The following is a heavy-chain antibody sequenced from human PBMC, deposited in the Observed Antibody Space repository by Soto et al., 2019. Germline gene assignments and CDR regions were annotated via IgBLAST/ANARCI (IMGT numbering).Heavy chain of an antibody. CDR1: GFSFSNYP. CDR2: ISARGDKT. V-gene: IGHV3-23*01. CDR3: TNFAVNGIPEPGAFEP. J-gene: IGHJ5*02. Sequence: PGGSLRLSCATSGFSFSNYPMTWVRQAPGKGLEWVSTISARGDKTYYAGSVKGRFTVSRDNSKNTLYLQMNTLGAEDTAIYYCTNFAVNGIPEPGAFEPWGQGTRVTVSS. D-gene: IGHD2-8*01.